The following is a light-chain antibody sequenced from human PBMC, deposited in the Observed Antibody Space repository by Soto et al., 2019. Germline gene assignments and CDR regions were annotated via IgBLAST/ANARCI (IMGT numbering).Light chain of an antibody. V-gene: IGKV1-5*01. CDR1: QTISSW. CDR2: DAS. Sequence: DIQMTQSPSTLSGSVGYIVTITCRASQTISSWLAWYQQKPGKAPKLLVYDASTLQSGVASRFSGSGSGTDFALTITSLQAEDFATYYCQQLRMYPSTFGGGTKVDIK. J-gene: IGKJ4*01. CDR3: QQLRMYPST.